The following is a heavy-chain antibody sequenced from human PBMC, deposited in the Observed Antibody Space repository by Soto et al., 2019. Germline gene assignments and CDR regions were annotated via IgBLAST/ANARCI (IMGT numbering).Heavy chain of an antibody. CDR3: ARETYYYDSSGPLPDYYGMDV. CDR1: GYTFTSYY. D-gene: IGHD3-22*01. Sequence: VKVSCKASGYTFTSYYMHWVRQAPGQGLEWMGIINPSGGSTSYAQKFQGRVTMTRDTSTSTVYMELSSLRSEDTAVYYCARETYYYDSSGPLPDYYGMDVWGQGTTVTVSS. CDR2: INPSGGST. V-gene: IGHV1-46*01. J-gene: IGHJ6*02.